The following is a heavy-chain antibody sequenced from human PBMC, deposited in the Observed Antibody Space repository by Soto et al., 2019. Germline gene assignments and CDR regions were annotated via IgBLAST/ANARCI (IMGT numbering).Heavy chain of an antibody. Sequence: SETLSLTCTVSGDSVSSDYWSWIRRPPGKRLEYIGFIYLGGSPNYNPSLESRVTISADTSKNQFSLKLSSVTAADTAVYYCARGGYYDSSGYYYPDAFDIWGQGTMVTVSS. J-gene: IGHJ3*02. D-gene: IGHD3-22*01. V-gene: IGHV4-59*02. CDR1: GDSVSSDY. CDR2: IYLGGSP. CDR3: ARGGYYDSSGYYYPDAFDI.